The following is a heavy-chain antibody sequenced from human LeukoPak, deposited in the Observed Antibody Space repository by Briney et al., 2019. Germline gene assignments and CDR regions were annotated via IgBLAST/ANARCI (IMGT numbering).Heavy chain of an antibody. D-gene: IGHD5-18*01. J-gene: IGHJ4*02. V-gene: IGHV1-69*06. CDR3: ERAILDTAMVIPYIDD. Sequence: SVTVSCKSTGGTFSSYAISWVRQAPGQGLEWMGGSIPIFGTANNAKKFQGRVTITADKSTSTDNLEPSNLRSEDAAVYYCERAILDTAMVIPYIDDWGQGTLVTVSS. CDR1: GGTFSSYA. CDR2: SIPIFGTA.